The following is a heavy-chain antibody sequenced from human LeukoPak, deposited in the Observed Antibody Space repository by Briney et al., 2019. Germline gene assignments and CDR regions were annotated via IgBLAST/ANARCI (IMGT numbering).Heavy chain of an antibody. CDR1: GDSVSSNSVT. CDR2: TYYRSTWYN. D-gene: IGHD2-2*01. CDR3: ARRLTQYDCFDP. J-gene: IGHJ5*02. V-gene: IGHV6-1*01. Sequence: SQTLSLTCAISGDSVSSNSVTWNWIRQSPSRGLEWLGRTYYRSTWYNDYAVSVRGRITVNPDTSKNLFSLHLNSVTPEDTAVYYCARRLTQYDCFDPWGQGILVTVSS.